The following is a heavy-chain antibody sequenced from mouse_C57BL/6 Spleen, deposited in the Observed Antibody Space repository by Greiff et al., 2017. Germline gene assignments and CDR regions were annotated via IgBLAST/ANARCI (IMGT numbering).Heavy chain of an antibody. CDR1: GYTFTSYG. Sequence: VQLQQSGAELARPGASVKLSCKASGYTFTSYGISWVKQRTGQGLEWIGEIYPRSGNTYYNEKFKGKATLTADESSSTAYMELRSLTSEDSAVYFCASSTGFWFAYWGQGTLVTVSA. V-gene: IGHV1-81*01. J-gene: IGHJ3*01. CDR3: ASSTGFWFAY. D-gene: IGHD4-1*02. CDR2: IYPRSGNT.